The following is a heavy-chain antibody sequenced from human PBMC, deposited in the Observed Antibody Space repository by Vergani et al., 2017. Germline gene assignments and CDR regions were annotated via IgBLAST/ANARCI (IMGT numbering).Heavy chain of an antibody. CDR2: IKSKTDGGTT. D-gene: IGHD2-15*01. V-gene: IGHV3-15*01. J-gene: IGHJ4*02. CDR1: GFTFSNAC. Sequence: EVQLVESGGGLVKPGGSLRLSCAASGFTFSNACMSWVRQAPGKGLEWVGGIKSKTDGGTTDYAAPVKGRFTISRDVSKNTLYLQMNSLKTEDTAVYYCTTDVRPLNCSGGSCYSYYFDYWGQGTLVTVSS. CDR3: TTDVRPLNCSGGSCYSYYFDY.